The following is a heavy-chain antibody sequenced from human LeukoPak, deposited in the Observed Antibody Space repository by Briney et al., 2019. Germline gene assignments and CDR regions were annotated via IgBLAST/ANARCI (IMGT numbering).Heavy chain of an antibody. J-gene: IGHJ3*02. D-gene: IGHD3-22*01. V-gene: IGHV4-34*01. Sequence: SETLSLTCAVYGGSFSGYYWSWIRHPPGKGLEWIGEINHSGSTNYNPSLKSRVTISVDTSKNQFSLKLSSVTAADTAVYYCARGAIQRGYGAFDIWGQGTMVTVSS. CDR2: INHSGST. CDR3: ARGAIQRGYGAFDI. CDR1: GGSFSGYY.